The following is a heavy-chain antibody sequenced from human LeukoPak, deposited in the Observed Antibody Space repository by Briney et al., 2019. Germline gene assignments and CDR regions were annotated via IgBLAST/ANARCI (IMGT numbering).Heavy chain of an antibody. D-gene: IGHD6-13*01. CDR3: ARGTSISSHPPCDY. CDR2: IRYDGSNK. J-gene: IGHJ4*02. CDR1: GFTFSSYG. Sequence: TGGSLRLSCAASGFTFSSYGMHWVRQAPGKGLEWVAFIRYDGSNKYYADSVKGRFTISRDNSKNTLYLQMNSLSAEDTAVYYCARGTSISSHPPCDYWGQGTLVTVSS. V-gene: IGHV3-30*02.